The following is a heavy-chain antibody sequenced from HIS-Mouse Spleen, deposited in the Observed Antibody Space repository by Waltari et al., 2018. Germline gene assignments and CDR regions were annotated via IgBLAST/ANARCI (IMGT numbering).Heavy chain of an antibody. Sequence: QLQLQESGPGLVKPSETLSLTCTVSGGSISSSSYYWGWIRQPPGKGLEWIGSSYYSGSTSSTPSLKSRVTISVDTSKNQFSLKLSSVTAADTAVYYCAREIPYSSSWYDWYFDLWGRGTLVTVSS. CDR3: AREIPYSSSWYDWYFDL. CDR1: GGSISSSSYY. V-gene: IGHV4-39*07. D-gene: IGHD6-13*01. J-gene: IGHJ2*01. CDR2: SYYSGST.